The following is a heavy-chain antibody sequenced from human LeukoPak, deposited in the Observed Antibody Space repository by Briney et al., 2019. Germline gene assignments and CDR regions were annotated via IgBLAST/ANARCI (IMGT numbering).Heavy chain of an antibody. V-gene: IGHV3-21*01. CDR1: GFTFSTYT. D-gene: IGHD1-7*01. CDR2: ISSSSSYI. J-gene: IGHJ3*02. CDR3: ARDIAGTPRLKQDAFDI. Sequence: GGSLRLSCAASGFTFSTYTMNWVRQAPGKGLEWVSSISSSSSYIYYADSVKGRFTISRDNAKSSLYLQIDSLRAEDTAVYYCARDIAGTPRLKQDAFDIWGQGTVVTVSS.